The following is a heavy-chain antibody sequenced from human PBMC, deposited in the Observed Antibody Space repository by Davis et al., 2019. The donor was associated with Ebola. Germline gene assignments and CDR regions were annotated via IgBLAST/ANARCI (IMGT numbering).Heavy chain of an antibody. J-gene: IGHJ4*02. V-gene: IGHV3-23*01. CDR2: ISGSGGST. D-gene: IGHD4-23*01. Sequence: GESLKISCADSAITFSSYAMTWVRQAPGKGLEWVSAISGSGGSTYYADSVKGRFTISRDNSKKTLYLQMNSLRAEDTAVYYCAKDLGNFFVFDYWGQGTLVTVSS. CDR1: AITFSSYA. CDR3: AKDLGNFFVFDY.